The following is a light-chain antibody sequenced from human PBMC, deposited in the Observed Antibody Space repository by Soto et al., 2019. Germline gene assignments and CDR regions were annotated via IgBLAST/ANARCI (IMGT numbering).Light chain of an antibody. CDR3: QQYSTYSGT. V-gene: IGKV1-5*01. CDR1: QSVSNW. J-gene: IGKJ1*01. Sequence: DIQMTQSPSTLSASVGDRVTITCRASQSVSNWLAWYQQKPGKAPKLLISDASSFESGVPSRFGGSGSGTEFTLTISSLQPDDVATYYCQQYSTYSGTFGQGTKVDIK. CDR2: DAS.